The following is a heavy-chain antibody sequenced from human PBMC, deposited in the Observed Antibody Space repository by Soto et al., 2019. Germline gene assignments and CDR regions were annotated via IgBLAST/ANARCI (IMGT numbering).Heavy chain of an antibody. Sequence: QVQLQESGPGLVKPSQTLSLTCTVTGGSMTSGDQYWTWIRHRPGEGLKWIGYINHRGSVYYNPSLKSRVSMSVDTSKNQYSLNLSSVTAADTAVYYCARELPQRQGRNMDVWGQGTTVTVSS. CDR3: ARELPQRQGRNMDV. CDR2: INHRGSV. D-gene: IGHD1-1*01. CDR1: GGSMTSGDQY. J-gene: IGHJ6*02. V-gene: IGHV4-31*03.